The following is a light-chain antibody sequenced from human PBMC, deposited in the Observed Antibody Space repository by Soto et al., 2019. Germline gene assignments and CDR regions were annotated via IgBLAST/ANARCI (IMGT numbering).Light chain of an antibody. V-gene: IGLV2-8*01. J-gene: IGLJ1*01. CDR2: EVN. CDR3: SAHGGTNPYV. CDR1: ASDIGGYNF. Sequence: QSALTQPPSASGSPGQSVAISCTGTASDIGGYNFVSWYQQHPGKAHKLMIYEVNKRPSGVTDRFSGSKSGNTASLTVSGLQAEDEADYYCSAHGGTNPYVFGTGTKLTVL.